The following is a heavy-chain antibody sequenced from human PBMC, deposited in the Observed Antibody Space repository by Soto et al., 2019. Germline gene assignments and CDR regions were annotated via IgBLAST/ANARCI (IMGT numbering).Heavy chain of an antibody. V-gene: IGHV4-39*01. CDR2: IYYSGST. D-gene: IGHD2-2*01. CDR1: GGSISSSSYY. CDR3: ARQPRLPAGVEDYFDY. Sequence: SETLSLTCTVSGGSISSSSYYWGWIRQPPGKGLEWIGSIYYSGSTYYNPSLKSRVTISVDTSKNQFSLKLSSVTAADTAVYYCARQPRLPAGVEDYFDYWGQGTLVTVSS. J-gene: IGHJ4*02.